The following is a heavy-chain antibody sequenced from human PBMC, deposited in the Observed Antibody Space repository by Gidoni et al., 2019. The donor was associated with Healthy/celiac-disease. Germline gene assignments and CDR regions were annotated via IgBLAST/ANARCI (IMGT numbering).Heavy chain of an antibody. CDR3: ARPRGVVVPAANPVNV. Sequence: QVQLVQSGAEVKKPGSSVKVSCKASGGNFSSYAISWVRQSPGQGLEWMGGIIPICGTANYAQKFQGRVTITAEKSTSTAYMELSSLRSEDTAVYYCARPRGVVVPAANPVNVWGQGTTVTVSS. CDR1: GGNFSSYA. J-gene: IGHJ6*02. CDR2: IIPICGTA. D-gene: IGHD2-2*01. V-gene: IGHV1-69*14.